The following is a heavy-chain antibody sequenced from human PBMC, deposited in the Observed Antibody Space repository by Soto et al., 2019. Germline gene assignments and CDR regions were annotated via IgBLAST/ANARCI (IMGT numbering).Heavy chain of an antibody. CDR2: ISYDGSNK. V-gene: IGHV3-30*03. CDR1: GFTFSSYG. Sequence: QVQLVESGGGVVQPGRSLRLSCAASGFTFSSYGMHWVRQAPGKGLEWVAVISYDGSNKYYADSVKGRFTISRDNSKNTLYLQMNSLRAEDTAVYYCASPKDTPYFDYWGQGTLVTVSS. D-gene: IGHD2-15*01. J-gene: IGHJ4*02. CDR3: ASPKDTPYFDY.